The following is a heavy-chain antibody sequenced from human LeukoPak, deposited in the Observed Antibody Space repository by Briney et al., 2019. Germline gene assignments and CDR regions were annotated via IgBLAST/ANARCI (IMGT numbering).Heavy chain of an antibody. CDR3: ASRASGYSYGYPYYYFDY. J-gene: IGHJ4*02. Sequence: GGSLRLSCAASGFTFSSYSMNWVRQAPGKGLEWVSYISSSGSTIYYADSVKGRFTISRDNAKNSLYLQMNSLRAEDTAVYYCASRASGYSYGYPYYYFDYWGQGTLVTVSS. D-gene: IGHD5-18*01. V-gene: IGHV3-48*04. CDR2: ISSSGSTI. CDR1: GFTFSSYS.